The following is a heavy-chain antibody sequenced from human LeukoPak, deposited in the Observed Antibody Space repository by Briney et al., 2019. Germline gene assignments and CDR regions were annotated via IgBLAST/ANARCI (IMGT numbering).Heavy chain of an antibody. V-gene: IGHV4-34*01. J-gene: IGHJ4*02. CDR3: ASGAGY. Sequence: PSETLSLTCAVSGGSFSGYYWSWIRQPPGKGLEWIGEISDSGSTNYNPSLKSRGTISVDTPKNQCPLKVNTVTDADAAVDYGASGAGYWGQGTLVTVSS. CDR2: ISDSGST. CDR1: GGSFSGYY.